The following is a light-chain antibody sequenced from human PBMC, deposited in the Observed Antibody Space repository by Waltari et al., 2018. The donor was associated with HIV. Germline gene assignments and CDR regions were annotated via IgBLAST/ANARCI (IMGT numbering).Light chain of an antibody. CDR2: DNN. CDR1: SSNIGTNY. V-gene: IGLV1-51*01. CDR3: GTWDSSLSAGL. Sequence: QSVLTQPPSVSAAPGQKVTISCSGSSSNIGTNYVSWYQQLPGTAPKLLIYDNNKRPSGIPDRFSGSKSGTSATLGITGLQTGDEADYYCGTWDSSLSAGLFGTGTKVTVL. J-gene: IGLJ1*01.